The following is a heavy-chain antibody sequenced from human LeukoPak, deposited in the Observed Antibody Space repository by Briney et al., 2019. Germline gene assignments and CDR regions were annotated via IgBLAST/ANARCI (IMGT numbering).Heavy chain of an antibody. CDR2: ISGNGGST. D-gene: IGHD2-15*01. Sequence: GGSLRLSCSASGFTFSRYAMNWVRQAPGKGLEYVSAISGNGGSTYYADSVKGRFTISRDNSKTTLYLQMSSLRAEDTAVYYCVKGNEGYCGGGSCHARGYFDYWGQGTLVTVSS. CDR1: GFTFSRYA. V-gene: IGHV3-64D*09. J-gene: IGHJ4*02. CDR3: VKGNEGYCGGGSCHARGYFDY.